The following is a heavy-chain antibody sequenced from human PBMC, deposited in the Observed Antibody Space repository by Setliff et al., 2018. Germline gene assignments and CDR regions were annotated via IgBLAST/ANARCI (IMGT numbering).Heavy chain of an antibody. D-gene: IGHD1-7*01. CDR1: GFTFSTYR. Sequence: TGGSLRLSCAASGFTFSTYRMHWVRQAPGKGLEWVSGIRSNGGATHYAQSVKGRFTISRDNSRNTLYLELDSLRAEDTAIYYCVRRELQLRRYLDFWGQGTLVTVSS. J-gene: IGHJ4*02. CDR3: VRRELQLRRYLDF. CDR2: IRSNGGAT. V-gene: IGHV3-23*01.